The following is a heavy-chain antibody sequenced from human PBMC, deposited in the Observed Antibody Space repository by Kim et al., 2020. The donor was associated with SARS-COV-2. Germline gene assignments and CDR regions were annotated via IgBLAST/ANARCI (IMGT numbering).Heavy chain of an antibody. CDR1: GGSISCYY. CDR3: AKGSSSPDI. D-gene: IGHD6-6*01. V-gene: IGHV4-59*01. J-gene: IGHJ4*02. Sequence: SETLSLTCTVSGGSISCYYWSWIRQPPGKGLEWIGYIYYSGSTNYNPSLKSRVTISVDTSKNQFSLKLSSVTAADTAVYYCAKGSSSPDIWGQGTLVTVSS. CDR2: IYYSGST.